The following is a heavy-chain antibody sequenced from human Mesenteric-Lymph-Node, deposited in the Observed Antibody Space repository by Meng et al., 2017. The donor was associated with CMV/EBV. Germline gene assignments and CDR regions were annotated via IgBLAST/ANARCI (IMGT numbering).Heavy chain of an antibody. Sequence: GESLKISCAASGFTFTTYDMHWVRQVPGKGLEWVANIKQDGSEKYYVDSVKGRFTISRDNAKNSLYLQMNSLRAEDTAVYYCARDGDYFGSGSKGGDYWGQGTLVTVSS. CDR2: IKQDGSEK. CDR3: ARDGDYFGSGSKGGDY. V-gene: IGHV3-7*01. D-gene: IGHD3-10*01. CDR1: GFTFTTYD. J-gene: IGHJ4*02.